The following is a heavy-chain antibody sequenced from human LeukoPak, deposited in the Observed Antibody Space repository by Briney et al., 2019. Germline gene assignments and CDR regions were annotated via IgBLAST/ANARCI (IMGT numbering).Heavy chain of an antibody. CDR2: IRASGGST. V-gene: IGHV3-23*01. CDR3: AKDARYSGSYYGYYFDY. Sequence: PGGSLRLSCAASRFTFANYAMTWVRQAPGKGLEWVSAIRASGGSTDNADSVKGRFTISRDNSKNTLYLQMHSLRAEDTAVYYGAKDARYSGSYYGYYFDYWGQGTLVTVSS. D-gene: IGHD1-26*01. CDR1: RFTFANYA. J-gene: IGHJ4*02.